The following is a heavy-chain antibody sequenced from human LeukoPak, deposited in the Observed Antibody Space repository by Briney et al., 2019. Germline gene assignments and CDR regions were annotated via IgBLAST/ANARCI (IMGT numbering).Heavy chain of an antibody. CDR3: AKDIAVADGLPQLFDY. CDR2: ISGSGGST. V-gene: IGHV3-23*01. D-gene: IGHD6-19*01. J-gene: IGHJ4*02. Sequence: GGSLRLSCAASGFTFGSYAMSWVRQAPGKGLEWVSAISGSGGSTYYADSVKGRFTISRDNSKNTLYLQMNSLRAEDTAVYYCAKDIAVADGLPQLFDYWGQGTLVTVSS. CDR1: GFTFGSYA.